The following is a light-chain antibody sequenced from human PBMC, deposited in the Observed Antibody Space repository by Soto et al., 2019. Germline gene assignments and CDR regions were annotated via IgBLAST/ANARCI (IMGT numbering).Light chain of an antibody. CDR3: QHYDYLPL. Sequence: DIQMTQSPSSLSASVGDRVTIACQASQDIGTYLNWYQHKPGKAPKLVIYGASNLETGVPSRFSGGGSGTDFTFTISSLQPEDFATYYCQHYDYLPLFGPGTKVDIK. CDR1: QDIGTY. J-gene: IGKJ3*01. V-gene: IGKV1-33*01. CDR2: GAS.